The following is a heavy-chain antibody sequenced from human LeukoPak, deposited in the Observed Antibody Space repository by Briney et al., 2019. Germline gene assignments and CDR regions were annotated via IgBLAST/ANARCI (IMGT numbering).Heavy chain of an antibody. CDR3: ARDGSRCCSRSSCYSGYYYYGMDV. J-gene: IGHJ6*04. D-gene: IGHD2-2*02. V-gene: IGHV3-11*01. Sequence: PGGSLRLSCAASGFTFNDYYMSSVRQAPGKGLEWVSYIGRSDSTIYYADSVKGRFTISRDNAKNSRYLQMNSLGAEDTAVYYCARDGSRCCSRSSCYSGYYYYGMDVWGKGTTVTVSS. CDR2: IGRSDSTI. CDR1: GFTFNDYY.